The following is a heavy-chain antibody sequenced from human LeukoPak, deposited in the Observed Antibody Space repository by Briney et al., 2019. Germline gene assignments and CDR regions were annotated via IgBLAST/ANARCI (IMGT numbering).Heavy chain of an antibody. V-gene: IGHV3-33*01. J-gene: IGHJ3*02. CDR3: AREVVESGYDLDAFDI. D-gene: IGHD5-12*01. Sequence: PGGSLRLSCAASGFTFSSYCMHWVRQAPGKGLEWVAVIWYDGSNKYYADSVKGRFTISRDNSKNTLYLQMNSLRAEDTAVYYCAREVVESGYDLDAFDIWGQGTMVTVSS. CDR2: IWYDGSNK. CDR1: GFTFSSYC.